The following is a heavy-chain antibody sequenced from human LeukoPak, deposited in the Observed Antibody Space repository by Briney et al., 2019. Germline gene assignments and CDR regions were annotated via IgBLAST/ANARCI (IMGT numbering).Heavy chain of an antibody. V-gene: IGHV1-2*02. CDR2: INPNSGGA. CDR1: GYTFTDYF. CDR3: AIGLQYGSGSYGYDY. D-gene: IGHD3-10*01. J-gene: IGHJ4*02. Sequence: ASVKVSCKASGYTFTDYFVHWVRQAPGQGLEWMGWINPNSGGAKFAQKFQGRVTVTRDTSISTAYMELSRLRSDDAAFYYCAIGLQYGSGSYGYDYWGQGTLVSVPS.